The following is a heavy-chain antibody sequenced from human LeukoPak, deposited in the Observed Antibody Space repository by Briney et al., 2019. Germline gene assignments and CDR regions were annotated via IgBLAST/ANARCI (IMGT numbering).Heavy chain of an antibody. CDR2: INHSGST. Sequence: SETLSLTCAVYGGSFSGYYWSWIRQPPGKGLEWIGEINHSGSTNYNPSLKSRVTISVDTSKNQFSLKLSSVTAADTAVYYCARWVVPAAIDYWGEGTLVTVSS. CDR1: GGSFSGYY. CDR3: ARWVVPAAIDY. J-gene: IGHJ4*02. V-gene: IGHV4-34*01. D-gene: IGHD2-2*02.